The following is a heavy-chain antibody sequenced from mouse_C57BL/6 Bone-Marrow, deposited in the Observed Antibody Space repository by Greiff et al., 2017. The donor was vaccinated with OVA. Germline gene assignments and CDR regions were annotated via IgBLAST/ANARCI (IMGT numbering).Heavy chain of an antibody. CDR1: GYAFSSSW. CDR2: IYPGDGDT. CDR3: ARKLYYYGSSYFDV. Sequence: QVQLKQSGPELVKPGASVKISCKASGYAFSSSWMNWVKQRPGKGLEWIGRIYPGDGDTNYNGKFKGKATLTADKSSSTAYMQLSSLTSEDSAVYFCARKLYYYGSSYFDVWGTGTTVTVSS. J-gene: IGHJ1*03. V-gene: IGHV1-82*01. D-gene: IGHD1-1*01.